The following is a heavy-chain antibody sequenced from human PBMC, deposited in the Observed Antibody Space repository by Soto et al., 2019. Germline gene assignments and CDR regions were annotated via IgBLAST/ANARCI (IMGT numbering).Heavy chain of an antibody. CDR3: AGSYYDFWSGYENLYGMDV. D-gene: IGHD3-3*01. Sequence: QVQLVESGGGVVQPGRSLRLSCAASGFTFSSYAMHWVRQAPGKGLEWVAAISYDGSNKCYADSVKGRFTISRDNSKNTLYLQMNSLRAEDTAVYYCAGSYYDFWSGYENLYGMDVWGQGTTVTVSS. J-gene: IGHJ6*02. V-gene: IGHV3-30-3*01. CDR1: GFTFSSYA. CDR2: ISYDGSNK.